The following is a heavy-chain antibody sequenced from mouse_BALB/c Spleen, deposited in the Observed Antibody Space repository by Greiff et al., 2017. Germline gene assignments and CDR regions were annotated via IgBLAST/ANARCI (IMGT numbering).Heavy chain of an antibody. D-gene: IGHD1-1*01. V-gene: IGHV5-4*02. CDR3: ARGYYYGSSSFAY. Sequence: EVNVVESGGGLVKPGGSLKLSCAASGFTFSDYYMYWVRQTPEKRLEWVATISDGGSYTYYPDSVKGRFTISRDNAKNNLYLQMSSLKSEDTAMYYCARGYYYGSSSFAYWGQGTLVTVSA. J-gene: IGHJ3*01. CDR2: ISDGGSYT. CDR1: GFTFSDYY.